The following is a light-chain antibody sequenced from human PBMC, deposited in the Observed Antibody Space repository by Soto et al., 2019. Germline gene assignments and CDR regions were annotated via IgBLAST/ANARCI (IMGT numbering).Light chain of an antibody. Sequence: QSALTQPPSVSGSPGPSVTISCTGTSSDVGSYNRVSWYQQPPGTAPKLMIYEVSNRPSGVPDRFSGSKSGNTASLTISGLQAEDEDDYYCSSYTRTSTYVFGTGTKLTVL. V-gene: IGLV2-18*02. CDR2: EVS. J-gene: IGLJ1*01. CDR3: SSYTRTSTYV. CDR1: SSDVGSYNR.